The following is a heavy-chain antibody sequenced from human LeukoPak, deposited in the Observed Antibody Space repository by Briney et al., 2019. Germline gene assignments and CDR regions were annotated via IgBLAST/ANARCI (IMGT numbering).Heavy chain of an antibody. CDR1: GYTFTSYG. V-gene: IGHV1-18*01. Sequence: ASVKVSCKASGYTFTSYGISWVRQAPGQGLEWMGWISAYNGNTNYAQKLQGRVTMTTDTSTSTAYMVLRSLRSDDTAVYYCARDKSRFGSGWFGFDYWGQGTLVTVSS. J-gene: IGHJ4*02. CDR3: ARDKSRFGSGWFGFDY. CDR2: ISAYNGNT. D-gene: IGHD6-19*01.